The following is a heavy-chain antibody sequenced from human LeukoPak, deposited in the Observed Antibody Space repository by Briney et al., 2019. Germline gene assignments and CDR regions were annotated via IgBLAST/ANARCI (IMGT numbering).Heavy chain of an antibody. V-gene: IGHV1-2*06. CDR2: INPNSGGT. Sequence: ASVKVSCKASGYTFTGYYMHWVRQAPGQGLEWMGRINPNSGGTNYAQKFQGRVTMTRDTSISTAYMELSRLRSDDTAVYYCARAYDSSGYYYAYWGQGTLVTVS. CDR1: GYTFTGYY. CDR3: ARAYDSSGYYYAY. D-gene: IGHD3-22*01. J-gene: IGHJ4*02.